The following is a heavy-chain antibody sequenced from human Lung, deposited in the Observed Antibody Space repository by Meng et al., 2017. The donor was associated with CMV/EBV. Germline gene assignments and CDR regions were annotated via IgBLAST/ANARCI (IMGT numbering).Heavy chain of an antibody. J-gene: IGHJ4*02. Sequence: QVQRTDSGPGLVKPSPTLSLTCNVSGASISSGEYFWSWIRQPPGKGLEWIGYMDYRGSTFYNPSLKSRATISVDTSKNQFSLKLSSVTAADTAVYFCARGELLWDYWGQGTLVTVSS. D-gene: IGHD2-2*01. CDR1: GASISSGEYF. V-gene: IGHV4-30-4*01. CDR2: MDYRGST. CDR3: ARGELLWDY.